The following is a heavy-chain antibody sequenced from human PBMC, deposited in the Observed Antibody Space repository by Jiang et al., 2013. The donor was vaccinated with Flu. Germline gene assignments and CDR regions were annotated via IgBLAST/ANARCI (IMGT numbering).Heavy chain of an antibody. D-gene: IGHD6-19*01. CDR1: GFSFREYY. J-gene: IGHJ6*02. CDR2: INNRGNNK. Sequence: GGLVKSGGSLRLSCAASGFSFREYYMSWIRQVPGKGLEWVSFINNRGNNKDYSDSVKGRFTISRDNAKNSLYLQMKSLRAEDTALYYCARDMFSTKSGWDNYYYGMDVWGQGTPVTVSS. V-gene: IGHV3-11*01. CDR3: ARDMFSTKSGWDNYYYGMDV.